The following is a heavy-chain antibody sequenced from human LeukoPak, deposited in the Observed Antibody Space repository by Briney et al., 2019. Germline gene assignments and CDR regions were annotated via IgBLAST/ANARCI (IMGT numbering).Heavy chain of an antibody. D-gene: IGHD3-10*01. J-gene: IGHJ4*02. CDR3: ARKQFAYYYGSGSSRGYFDY. V-gene: IGHV4-34*01. Sequence: SETLSLTCAVYGGSFRGYYWSWIRQPPGKGLEWIGEINHSGSTNYNPSLKSRVTISVDTSKNQFSLKLSSVTAADTAVYYCARKQFAYYYGSGSSRGYFDYWGQGTLVTVSS. CDR2: INHSGST. CDR1: GGSFRGYY.